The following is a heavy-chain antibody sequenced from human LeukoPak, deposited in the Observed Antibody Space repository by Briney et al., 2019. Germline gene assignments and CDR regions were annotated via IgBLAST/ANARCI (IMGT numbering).Heavy chain of an antibody. CDR2: IYYSGST. CDR3: AKSGGYGLIDY. Sequence: PGGSLRLSCAASGFTFSSYAMSWVRQAPGKGLEWIGNIYYSGSTYYNASLQSRVTISIDMSKNEFSLRLNSVTAADTAMYYCAKSGGYGLIDYWGQGTLVTVSS. J-gene: IGHJ4*02. CDR1: GFTFSSYA. D-gene: IGHD1-26*01. V-gene: IGHV4-59*04.